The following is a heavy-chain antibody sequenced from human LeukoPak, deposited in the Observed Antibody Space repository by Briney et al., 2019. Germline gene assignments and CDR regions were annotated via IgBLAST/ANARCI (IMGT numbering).Heavy chain of an antibody. CDR2: INHSGST. V-gene: IGHV4-34*01. CDR1: SESFSGYY. D-gene: IGHD6-13*01. J-gene: IGHJ4*02. Sequence: AQTLSLTYAVYSESFSGYYWSWIRQPPGKGLEGIVEINHSGSTNYNPSLKSRVTISVDTSKNQFSLKLSSVTAADTAVYYCATPRSGGIAAVPFDYWGQGTLVTVSS. CDR3: ATPRSGGIAAVPFDY.